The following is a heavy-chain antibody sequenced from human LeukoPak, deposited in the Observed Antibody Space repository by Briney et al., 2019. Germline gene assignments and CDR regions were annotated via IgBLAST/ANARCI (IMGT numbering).Heavy chain of an antibody. D-gene: IGHD1-26*01. Sequence: PSETLSLTCAVYDGSFSGYYWSWIRQPPGKGLEWIGEINHSGSTNYNPSLKSRVTISVDTSKNQFSLKLSSVPAADTAVYYCARGGSGSYYHAFDIWGQGTMVTVSS. CDR2: INHSGST. J-gene: IGHJ3*02. CDR1: DGSFSGYY. CDR3: ARGGSGSYYHAFDI. V-gene: IGHV4-34*01.